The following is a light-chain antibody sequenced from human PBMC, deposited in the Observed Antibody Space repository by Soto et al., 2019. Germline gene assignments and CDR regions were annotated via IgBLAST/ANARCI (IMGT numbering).Light chain of an antibody. Sequence: EIVLTQSPGTLSLSPGERATLSCRASQSVSSSYLAWYQQKPGQAPRVLIYGASTRATNIPARFSGSGSGTDFTLTISSLQSEDFALYYCQHYNNWPTFGQGTKVDIK. V-gene: IGKV3-15*01. CDR3: QHYNNWPT. CDR2: GAS. J-gene: IGKJ1*01. CDR1: QSVSSSY.